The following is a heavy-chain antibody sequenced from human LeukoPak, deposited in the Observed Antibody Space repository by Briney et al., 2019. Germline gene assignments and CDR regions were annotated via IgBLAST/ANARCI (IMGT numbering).Heavy chain of an antibody. CDR3: ARHGNWAPFDY. CDR2: IYYSGST. J-gene: IGHJ4*02. Sequence: WETLSLTCTVSGDSINSSDYYWAWIRQPPGEGLEWIGTIYYSGSTYYKSSLKSRLTISVDSSKSQFSLKMISVTAADTGVYYCARHGNWAPFDYWGQGALVTVS. D-gene: IGHD7-27*01. V-gene: IGHV4-39*01. CDR1: GDSINSSDYY.